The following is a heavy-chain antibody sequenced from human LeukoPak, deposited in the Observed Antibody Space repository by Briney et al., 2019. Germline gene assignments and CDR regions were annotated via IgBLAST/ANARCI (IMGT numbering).Heavy chain of an antibody. V-gene: IGHV3-7*01. Sequence: GGSLRLSCAASGFTFSSYWMSWVRQAPGKGLEWVANIKQDGSEKYYVDSVKGRFTISRDNAKNSLYLQMNSLRAEDTAVYYCAXDXXFXXXXXHDXXXXGXLVTVS. CDR2: IKQDGSEK. J-gene: IGHJ4*02. CDR1: GFTFSSYW. CDR3: AXDXXFXXXXXHDX.